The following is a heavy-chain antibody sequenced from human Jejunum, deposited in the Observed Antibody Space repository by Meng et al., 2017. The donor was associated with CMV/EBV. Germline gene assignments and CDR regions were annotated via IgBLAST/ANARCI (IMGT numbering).Heavy chain of an antibody. CDR3: ARDQIVVVPAGGFDS. CDR1: GFIFISSS. Sequence: SGFIFISSSMSWVRQAPGKGLEWVASISGNSGHTEYADSAKGRFTITRDISENTLNLFMTDLRDEDTAIYYCARDQIVVVPAGGFDSWGQGTLVTVSS. D-gene: IGHD2-2*01. J-gene: IGHJ4*02. V-gene: IGHV3-23*01. CDR2: ISGNSGHT.